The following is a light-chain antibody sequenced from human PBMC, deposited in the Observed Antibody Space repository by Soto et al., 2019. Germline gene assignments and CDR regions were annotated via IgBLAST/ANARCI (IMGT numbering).Light chain of an antibody. CDR3: QQHSNWQTWT. J-gene: IGKJ1*01. CDR1: QSVSSY. CDR2: DAS. Sequence: EIVLTQSPATLSLSPGERATLSCRASQSVSSYLAWYQQKPGQAPRLLIYDASNRATGIPARFSGSGSGTDFTLTISSLEPDDFAVYYCQQHSNWQTWTFGQGTKVDVK. V-gene: IGKV3-11*01.